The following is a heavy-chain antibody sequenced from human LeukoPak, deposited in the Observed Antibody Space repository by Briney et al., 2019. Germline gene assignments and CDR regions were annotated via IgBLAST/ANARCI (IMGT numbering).Heavy chain of an antibody. Sequence: GGSLRLSCAASGFTFDDYTMHWVRQAPGKGLEWVSLISWDGGRTYSADSVEGRFTISRDNSKNSLYLQMNSLTSEDTALYYCAKDFGHAGLYDILSGSYITGAFDMWGQGTMVAVSS. J-gene: IGHJ3*02. V-gene: IGHV3-43*01. CDR3: AKDFGHAGLYDILSGSYITGAFDM. CDR1: GFTFDDYT. CDR2: ISWDGGRT. D-gene: IGHD3-9*01.